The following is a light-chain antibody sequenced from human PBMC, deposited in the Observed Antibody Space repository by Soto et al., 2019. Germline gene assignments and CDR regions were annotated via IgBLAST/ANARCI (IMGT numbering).Light chain of an antibody. CDR3: HQRQYSTPIT. V-gene: IGKV3-11*01. J-gene: IGKJ5*01. CDR1: QSLGSH. CDR2: DAS. Sequence: GDRSTLPRMASQSLGSHLAWYQQTPGQAPRLLISDASNRATGIPARFSGSGSGTDFTLTISSLEPECFAVSYCHQRQYSTPITFGQGTRLEI.